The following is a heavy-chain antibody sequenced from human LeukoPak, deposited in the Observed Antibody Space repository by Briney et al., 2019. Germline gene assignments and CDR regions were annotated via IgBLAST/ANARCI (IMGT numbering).Heavy chain of an antibody. D-gene: IGHD4-17*01. J-gene: IGHJ4*02. CDR1: GFTFSSYS. CDR2: ISSSSSNI. V-gene: IGHV3-21*01. Sequence: GGSLRLSCAASGFTFSSYSMNWVRQAPGKGLEWVSSISSSSSNIYYADSVKGRFTISRDNAKNSLYLQMNSLRAEDTAVYYCARDRYMTTVAPQLFDYWGQGTLVTVSS. CDR3: ARDRYMTTVAPQLFDY.